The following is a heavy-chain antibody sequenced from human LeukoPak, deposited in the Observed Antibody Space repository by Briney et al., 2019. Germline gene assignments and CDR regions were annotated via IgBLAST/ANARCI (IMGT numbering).Heavy chain of an antibody. J-gene: IGHJ4*02. D-gene: IGHD2-15*01. CDR3: ARRGEYCSGGSCLYFDY. Sequence: GESLKISCTTSGYSFTSYWIGWERQMPGKGLEWMGIIYPGDSDTRYSPSFQGQVTISADKSISTAYLQWSSLKASDTAMYYCARRGEYCSGGSCLYFDYWGQGTLVTVSS. CDR1: GYSFTSYW. CDR2: IYPGDSDT. V-gene: IGHV5-51*01.